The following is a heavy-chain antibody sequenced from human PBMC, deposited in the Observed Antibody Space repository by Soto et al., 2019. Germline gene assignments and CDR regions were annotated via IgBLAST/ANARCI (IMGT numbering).Heavy chain of an antibody. D-gene: IGHD3-3*01. CDR2: IYYSGST. J-gene: IGHJ4*02. Sequence: SETLSLTCTVSGGSISSGGYYWSWIRQHPGKGLEWIGYIYYSGSTYYNPSLKSRVTISVDTSKNQFSLKLSSVTAADTAVYYCARDRGLRFLEWLNWGQGTLVTVSS. CDR1: GGSISSGGYY. CDR3: ARDRGLRFLEWLN. V-gene: IGHV4-30-4*08.